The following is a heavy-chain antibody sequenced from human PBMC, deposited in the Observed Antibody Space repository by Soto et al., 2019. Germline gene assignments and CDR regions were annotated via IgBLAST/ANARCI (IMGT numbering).Heavy chain of an antibody. J-gene: IGHJ6*02. CDR2: INHSGST. Sequence: QVQLQQWGAGLLKPSETLSLTCAVYGGSFSGYYWSWIRQPPGKGLEWIGEINHSGSTNYNPSLKSRVTISEDTAKNQFSLKLSSVTAADTAVYYCARGLGYCSGGSCFSDYYYGMDVWGQGTTVTVSS. V-gene: IGHV4-34*01. CDR3: ARGLGYCSGGSCFSDYYYGMDV. D-gene: IGHD2-15*01. CDR1: GGSFSGYY.